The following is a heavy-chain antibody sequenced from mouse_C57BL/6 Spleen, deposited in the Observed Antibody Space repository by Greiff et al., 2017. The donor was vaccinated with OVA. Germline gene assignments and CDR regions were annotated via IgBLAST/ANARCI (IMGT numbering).Heavy chain of an antibody. J-gene: IGHJ4*01. Sequence: EVQLQQSGPELVKPGASVKISCKASGYTFTDYYMNWVKQSHGKSLEWIGDINPNNGGTSYNQKFKGKATLTVDKSSSTAYMELRSLTSEDSAVYYCARSPTDGYPYYYAMDYWGQGTSVTVSS. CDR1: GYTFTDYY. D-gene: IGHD2-3*01. CDR3: ARSPTDGYPYYYAMDY. CDR2: INPNNGGT. V-gene: IGHV1-26*01.